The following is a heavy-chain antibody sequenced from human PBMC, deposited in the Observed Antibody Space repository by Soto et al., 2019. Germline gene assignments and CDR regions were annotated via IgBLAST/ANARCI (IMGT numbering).Heavy chain of an antibody. Sequence: PSETLSLTCAVYGGSFSGYYWSWIRQPPGKGLEWIGEINHSGSTNYNPSLKSRVTISVDTSKNQFSLKLSSVTAADTAVYYCARHDGDDYSDYVGYWGQGTLVTVSS. V-gene: IGHV4-34*01. D-gene: IGHD4-4*01. J-gene: IGHJ4*02. CDR3: ARHDGDDYSDYVGY. CDR1: GGSFSGYY. CDR2: INHSGST.